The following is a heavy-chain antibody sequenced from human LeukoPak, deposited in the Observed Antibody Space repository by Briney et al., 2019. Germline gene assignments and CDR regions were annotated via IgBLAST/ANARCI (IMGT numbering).Heavy chain of an antibody. Sequence: SETLSLTCAVYGGSFSGYYWSWIRQPPGKGLEWIGEINHSGSTNYNPSLKSRVTISVDTSKNQFSLKLSSVTAADTAVYYCARHRGSGSYYVDYWGQGTLVTVSS. CDR2: INHSGST. J-gene: IGHJ4*02. D-gene: IGHD3-10*01. CDR3: ARHRGSGSYYVDY. CDR1: GGSFSGYY. V-gene: IGHV4-34*01.